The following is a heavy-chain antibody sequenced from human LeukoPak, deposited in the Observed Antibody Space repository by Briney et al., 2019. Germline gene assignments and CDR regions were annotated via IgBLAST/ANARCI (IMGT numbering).Heavy chain of an antibody. J-gene: IGHJ3*02. CDR3: AREGYGDLFDAFDI. D-gene: IGHD4-17*01. CDR2: INSDGSST. Sequence: GGSLRLSCAASGFTFSSYGMHWVRQAPGKGLVWVSRINSDGSSTSYADSVKGRFTISRDNAKNTLYLQMNSLRAEDTAVYYCAREGYGDLFDAFDIWGQGTMVTVSS. CDR1: GFTFSSYG. V-gene: IGHV3-74*01.